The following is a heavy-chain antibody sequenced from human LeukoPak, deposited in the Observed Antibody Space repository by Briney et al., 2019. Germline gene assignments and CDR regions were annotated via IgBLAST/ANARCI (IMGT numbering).Heavy chain of an antibody. D-gene: IGHD2-15*01. CDR2: HSTSGST. V-gene: IGHV4-4*07. CDR1: GGSVSTYY. CDR3: ARDGDWFDP. J-gene: IGHJ5*02. Sequence: SETLSLTCTVSGGSVSTYYWSWIRQPAGKGLEWIGRHSTSGSTNYNPSLRSRVTLSVDTSKNQFSLKLTSVTAADTAMYYCARDGDWFDPWGQGTLVIVSS.